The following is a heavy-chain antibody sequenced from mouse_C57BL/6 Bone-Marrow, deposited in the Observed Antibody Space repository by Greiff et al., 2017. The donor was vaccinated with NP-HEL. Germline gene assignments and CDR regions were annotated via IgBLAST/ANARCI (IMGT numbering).Heavy chain of an antibody. CDR2: ISSGSSTI. Sequence: EVKLVESGGGLVKPGGSLKLSCAASGFTFSDYGMHWVRQAPEKGLEWVAYISSGSSTIYYADTVKGRFTISRDNSKNTLFLQMTSLRSEDTAMYYCARGSYSTSYFDYWGQGTTLTVSS. CDR3: ARGSYSTSYFDY. J-gene: IGHJ2*01. D-gene: IGHD2-5*01. CDR1: GFTFSDYG. V-gene: IGHV5-17*01.